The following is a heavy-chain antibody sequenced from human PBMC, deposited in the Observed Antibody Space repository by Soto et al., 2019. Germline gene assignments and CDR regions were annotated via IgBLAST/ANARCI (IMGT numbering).Heavy chain of an antibody. CDR1: GGSISSSSYY. CDR3: ARSTTWSYYYYGMDV. Sequence: SETLSLTCTVSGGSISSSSYYWGWIRQPPGKGLEWIGSIYYSGSTYYNPSLKSRVTISVDTSKNQFSLKLSSVTAADTAVYYCARSTTWSYYYYGMDVWGQGTPVTVSS. V-gene: IGHV4-39*01. D-gene: IGHD2-2*01. CDR2: IYYSGST. J-gene: IGHJ6*02.